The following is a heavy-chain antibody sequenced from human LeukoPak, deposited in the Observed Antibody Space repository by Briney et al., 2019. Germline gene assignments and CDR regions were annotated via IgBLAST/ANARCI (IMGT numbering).Heavy chain of an antibody. CDR3: ARYNSGWSYYFDY. V-gene: IGHV4-59*01. J-gene: IGHJ4*02. CDR2: VYYSGST. Sequence: PSETLSLTCTVSGGSISPYYWSWIRQPPGKGLEWIGYVYYSGSTIYNPSLKSRVTISVDTSRRQFSLKLSSVTAADTAVYYCARYNSGWSYYFDYWGQGRLVTVSS. D-gene: IGHD6-19*01. CDR1: GGSISPYY.